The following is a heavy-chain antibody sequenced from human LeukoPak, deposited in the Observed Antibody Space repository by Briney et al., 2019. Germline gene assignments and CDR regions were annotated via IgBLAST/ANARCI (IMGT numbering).Heavy chain of an antibody. J-gene: IGHJ4*02. CDR2: ISYDGSNK. D-gene: IGHD4-17*01. CDR3: AREEYGDEYFDY. Sequence: PGGSLRLSCEASGFRFSNHARHWVRQAPGKGLDGVAVISYDGSNKYYADSVKGRFTISRDNSNNTLYLQMNSLRAEDTALYYCAREEYGDEYFDYWGQGTLVTVSS. V-gene: IGHV3-30-3*01. CDR1: GFRFSNHA.